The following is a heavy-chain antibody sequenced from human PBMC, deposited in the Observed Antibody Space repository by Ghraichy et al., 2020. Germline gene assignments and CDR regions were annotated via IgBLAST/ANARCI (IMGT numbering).Heavy chain of an antibody. CDR2: IIPIFGTA. CDR3: AREEAWAVAGTNYFDY. CDR1: GGTFSSYA. V-gene: IGHV1-69*13. J-gene: IGHJ4*02. D-gene: IGHD6-19*01. Sequence: SVKVSCKASGGTFSSYAISWVRQAPGQGLEWMGGIIPIFGTANYAQKFQGRVTITADESTSTAYMELSSLRSEDTAVYYCAREEAWAVAGTNYFDYWGQGTLVTVSS.